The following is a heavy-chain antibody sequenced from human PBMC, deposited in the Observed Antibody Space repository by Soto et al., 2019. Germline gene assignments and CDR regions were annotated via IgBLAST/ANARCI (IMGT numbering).Heavy chain of an antibody. D-gene: IGHD4-17*01. CDR3: ARDWDYGDYEVCNY. J-gene: IGHJ4*02. CDR1: GFTFSSYW. CDR2: IKQDGSEK. V-gene: IGHV3-7*01. Sequence: EVQLVESGGGLVQPGGSLRLSCAASGFTFSSYWMSWVGKAPGKGLEWVANIKQDGSEKYYVDSVKGRFTISRDNAKNSLYLQMNSLRAEDTAVYYCARDWDYGDYEVCNYWGQGTLVTVSS.